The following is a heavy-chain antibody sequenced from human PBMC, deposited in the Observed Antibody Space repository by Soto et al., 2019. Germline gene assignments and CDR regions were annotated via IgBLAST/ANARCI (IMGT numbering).Heavy chain of an antibody. Sequence: ASVKVSCKASGYTFTSYGISRVRQAPGQGLEWMGWISAYNGNTNYAQKLQGRVTMTTDTSTSTAYMELRSLRSDDTAVYYCARDDDWSLKHTYLDYWGQGTLVTVSS. J-gene: IGHJ4*02. CDR3: ARDDDWSLKHTYLDY. CDR2: ISAYNGNT. D-gene: IGHD3-9*01. V-gene: IGHV1-18*01. CDR1: GYTFTSYG.